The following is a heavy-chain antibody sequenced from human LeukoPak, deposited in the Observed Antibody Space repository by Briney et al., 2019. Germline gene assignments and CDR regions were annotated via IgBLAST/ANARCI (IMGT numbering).Heavy chain of an antibody. CDR2: ISSSSSYI. CDR1: GFTVSSNY. J-gene: IGHJ4*02. CDR3: ASGPTGMTTHLDY. V-gene: IGHV3-21*01. Sequence: PGGSLRLSCAASGFTVSSNYMSWVRQAPGKGLEWVSSISSSSSYIYYADSVKGRFTISRDNAKNSLYLQMNSLRAEDTAVYYCASGPTGMTTHLDYWGQGTLVTVSS. D-gene: IGHD1-1*01.